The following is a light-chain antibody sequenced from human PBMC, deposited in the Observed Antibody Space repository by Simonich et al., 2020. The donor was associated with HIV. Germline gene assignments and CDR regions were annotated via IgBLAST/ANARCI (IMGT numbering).Light chain of an antibody. J-gene: IGKJ4*01. V-gene: IGKV3-15*01. Sequence: EIVMTQSPATLSVSPGERATRSCRASQSVSSNLAWYQQKPGQAPRLLIYDASTRATGIPARFSGRGSGTESTLTISSMQAEDCAVYYCQQYNNRPLSFGGGTKVEIK. CDR2: DAS. CDR3: QQYNNRPLS. CDR1: QSVSSN.